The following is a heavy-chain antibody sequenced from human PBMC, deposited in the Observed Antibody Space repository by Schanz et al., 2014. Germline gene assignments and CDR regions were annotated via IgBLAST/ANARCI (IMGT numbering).Heavy chain of an antibody. D-gene: IGHD1-1*01. CDR1: GGSISSGTYY. V-gene: IGHV4-61*02. CDR3: ARDTTWRLDL. J-gene: IGHJ2*01. Sequence: QVQLQESGPGLVKPSQTLSLTCIVSGGSISSGTYYWSWLRQPAGKGLEWVGRVFPNGITNYNPSLKSRVTISLDTSKTQFSLTLTSLTAADTAVYYCARDTTWRLDLWGRGTLVTVSS. CDR2: VFPNGIT.